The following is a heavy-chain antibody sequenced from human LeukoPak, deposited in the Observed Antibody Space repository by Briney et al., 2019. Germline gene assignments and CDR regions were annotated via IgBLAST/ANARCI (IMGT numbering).Heavy chain of an antibody. J-gene: IGHJ4*02. D-gene: IGHD1-26*01. CDR1: GGSISSYY. V-gene: IGHV4-59*01. Sequence: TSETLSLTCTVSGGSISSYYWSWIRQPPGKGLEWIGYIYYSGSTNYNPSLKSRVTISVDTSKNQFSLKLSSVTAADTAVYYCARKDSGSYFEYWGQGTLVTVSS. CDR2: IYYSGST. CDR3: ARKDSGSYFEY.